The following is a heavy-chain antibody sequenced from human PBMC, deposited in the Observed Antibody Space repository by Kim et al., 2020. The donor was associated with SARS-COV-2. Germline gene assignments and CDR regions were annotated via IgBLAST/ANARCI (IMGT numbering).Heavy chain of an antibody. V-gene: IGHV1-69*13. CDR2: IIPIFGTA. Sequence: SVKVSCKASGGTFSSYAISWVRQAPGQGLEWMGGIIPIFGTANYAQNFQGRVTITADESTSTAYMELSSLRSEDTAVYYCARWGENSDYYDSSGPDAFDIWGQGTMVTVSS. CDR1: GGTFSSYA. CDR3: ARWGENSDYYDSSGPDAFDI. D-gene: IGHD3-22*01. J-gene: IGHJ3*02.